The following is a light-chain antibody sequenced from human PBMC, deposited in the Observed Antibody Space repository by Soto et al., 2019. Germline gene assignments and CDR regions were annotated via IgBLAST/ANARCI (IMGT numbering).Light chain of an antibody. Sequence: EIVLTQSPATLSVSPGESATLSCRASQSISSNLAWYQQKPGQSPRLLIYGASSRATGVPVRFSGSESGVAFTLTISGLQSEDFAVYHCQQYNQWPGTFGQGTKVDIK. J-gene: IGKJ1*01. CDR3: QQYNQWPGT. V-gene: IGKV3-15*01. CDR1: QSISSN. CDR2: GAS.